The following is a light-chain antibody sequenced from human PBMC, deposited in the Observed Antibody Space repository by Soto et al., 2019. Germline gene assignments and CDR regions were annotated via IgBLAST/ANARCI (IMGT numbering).Light chain of an antibody. CDR2: GNR. CDR3: QAYDYILTASV. Sequence: QSVLTQPPSVSGAPGQRVTLSCTGNSSNLGAGYDVHWYQQLPGAAPKLVIFGNRNRPSGVPERFSGSKSGTSASLAITGLRAGDEADYSCQAYDYILTASVFGGGTKVTAL. J-gene: IGLJ3*02. CDR1: SSNLGAGYD. V-gene: IGLV1-40*01.